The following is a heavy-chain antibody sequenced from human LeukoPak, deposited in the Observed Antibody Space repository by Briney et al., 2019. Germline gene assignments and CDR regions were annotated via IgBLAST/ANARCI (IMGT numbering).Heavy chain of an antibody. V-gene: IGHV4-39*07. Sequence: PSETLSLTCTVSGGSISSSSYYWGWLRQPPGKGLEWIGSIYYSGSTYYNPSLKSRVTISVDTSKNQFSLKLSSVTAADTAVYYCARLPGWLQTYYYYYYMDVWGKGTTVTISS. CDR1: GGSISSSSYY. D-gene: IGHD5-24*01. CDR2: IYYSGST. J-gene: IGHJ6*03. CDR3: ARLPGWLQTYYYYYYMDV.